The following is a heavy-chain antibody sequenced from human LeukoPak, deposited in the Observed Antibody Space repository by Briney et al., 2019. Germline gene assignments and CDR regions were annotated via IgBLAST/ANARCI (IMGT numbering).Heavy chain of an antibody. CDR1: GYTFTGYY. V-gene: IGHV1-2*02. D-gene: IGHD3-10*02. CDR2: INPNSGGT. J-gene: IGHJ4*02. CDR3: AVQMFLV. Sequence: GASVKVSCKASGYTFTGYYMHWVRQAPGQGLEWMGWINPNSGGTNYAQKFQGRVTMTRDTSISTAYMELSSLTSEDSALYFCAVQMFLVWGQGSLVTVSS.